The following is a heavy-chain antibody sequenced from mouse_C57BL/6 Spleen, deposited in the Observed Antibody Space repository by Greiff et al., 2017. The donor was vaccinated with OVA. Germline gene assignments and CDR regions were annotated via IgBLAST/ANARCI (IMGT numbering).Heavy chain of an antibody. CDR3: ARLRSYYFDY. J-gene: IGHJ2*01. Sequence: EVQRVESGGGLVQPGGSLKLSCAASGFTFSDYGMAWVRQAPRKGPEWVAFISNLAYSIYYADTVTGRFTISRENAKNTLYLEMSSLRSEDTAMYYCARLRSYYFDYWGQGTTLTVSS. CDR1: GFTFSDYG. V-gene: IGHV5-15*01. D-gene: IGHD1-1*01. CDR2: ISNLAYSI.